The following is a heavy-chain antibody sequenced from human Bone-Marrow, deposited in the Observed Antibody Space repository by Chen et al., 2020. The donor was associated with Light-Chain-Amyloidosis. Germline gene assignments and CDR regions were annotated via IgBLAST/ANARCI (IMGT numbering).Heavy chain of an antibody. CDR2: SSSISSYI. V-gene: IGHV3-11*06. J-gene: IGHJ6*02. CDR3: ARDQRSTFTTFSVVYYYYGMDV. D-gene: IGHD3-3*01. CDR1: GFTFSHYY. Sequence: QVQLVESGGDLVKPGESLRLSCTASGFTFSHYYMSWIRQAPGKGLEWLSFSSSISSYITYADSLKERYTISRDNAKNSLFLQINRLRADDTAVYYCARDQRSTFTTFSVVYYYYGMDVWGQGTTVTVSS.